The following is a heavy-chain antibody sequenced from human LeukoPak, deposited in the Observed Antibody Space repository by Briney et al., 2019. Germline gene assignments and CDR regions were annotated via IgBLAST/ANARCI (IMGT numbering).Heavy chain of an antibody. J-gene: IGHJ4*02. V-gene: IGHV4-39*01. CDR2: IYYSGTT. D-gene: IGHD6-19*01. CDR1: GGSIRSSTYF. Sequence: PSETLSLTCTVSGGSIRSSTYFWAWIRQPPGKGLEWMGSIYYSGTTYYNPSLRGRVTISVDTSKNQFSLRLSSVTAADTAQYYCATLYSSGWYCFDYWGQGTLVTVSS. CDR3: ATLYSSGWYCFDY.